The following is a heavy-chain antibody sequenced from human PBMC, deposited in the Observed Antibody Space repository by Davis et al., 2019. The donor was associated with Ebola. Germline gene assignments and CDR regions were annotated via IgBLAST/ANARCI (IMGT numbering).Heavy chain of an antibody. D-gene: IGHD3-22*01. J-gene: IGHJ6*02. V-gene: IGHV1-69*04. Sequence: AASVKVSCKASGGTFSSYAISWVRQAPGQGLEWMGRIIPILGIANYAQKFQGRVTITADKSTSTAYLELSSLRSEDTAVYYCATASSDYHWYYAMDVWGQGTTVTVSS. CDR1: GGTFSSYA. CDR3: ATASSDYHWYYAMDV. CDR2: IIPILGIA.